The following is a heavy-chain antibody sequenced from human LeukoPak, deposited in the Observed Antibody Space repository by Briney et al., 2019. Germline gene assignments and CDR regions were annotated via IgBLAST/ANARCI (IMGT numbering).Heavy chain of an antibody. CDR3: ARSGPSILWSKYFDY. Sequence: GWSLRLSCAASGFTFSSYSMNWVRQAPGKGLEWVSVLYTAGPTYYADSVQGRFTISRDNSKNTVFLQMDNLRADDTATYYCARSGPSILWSKYFDYWGQGALVTVSS. CDR2: LYTAGPT. CDR1: GFTFSSYS. V-gene: IGHV3-66*01. J-gene: IGHJ4*02. D-gene: IGHD3-10*01.